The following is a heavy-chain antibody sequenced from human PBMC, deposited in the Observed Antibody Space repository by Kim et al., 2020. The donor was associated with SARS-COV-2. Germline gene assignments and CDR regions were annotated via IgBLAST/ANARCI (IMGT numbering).Heavy chain of an antibody. J-gene: IGHJ3*02. D-gene: IGHD1-26*01. CDR1: GGTFSSYA. V-gene: IGHV1-69*04. CDR3: AANSGSYRYDAFDI. CDR2: IIPILGIA. Sequence: SVKVSCKASGGTFSSYAISWVRQAPGQGLEWMGRIIPILGIANYAQKFQGRVTITADKSTSTAYMELSSLISEDTAVYYCAANSGSYRYDAFDIWGQGTMVTVSS.